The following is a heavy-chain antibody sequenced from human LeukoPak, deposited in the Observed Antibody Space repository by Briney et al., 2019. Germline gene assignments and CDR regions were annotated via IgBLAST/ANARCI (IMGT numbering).Heavy chain of an antibody. CDR1: GYNFTGYY. CDR3: ARSVRNGHIDY. J-gene: IGHJ4*02. V-gene: IGHV1-2*02. CDR2: INPNTGGT. D-gene: IGHD2-21*01. Sequence: ASVKVSCKASGYNFTGYYLHWVRQAPAQGLEWMGWINPNTGGTNYAQKFQGRVTMTRDTSISTAYMELSRLRSDDTAVYYCARSVRNGHIDYWGQGTLVTVSS.